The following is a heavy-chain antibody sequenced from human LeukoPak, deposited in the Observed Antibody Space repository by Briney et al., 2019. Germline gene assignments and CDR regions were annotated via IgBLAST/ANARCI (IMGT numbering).Heavy chain of an antibody. CDR3: ARHDGRGGATMGAFDS. V-gene: IGHV6-1*01. J-gene: IGHJ4*02. CDR1: GDSVSSNSAA. CDR2: TYYRSKWYN. D-gene: IGHD5-24*01. Sequence: SQTLSLTCAISGDSVSSNSAAWNWIRQSPSRGLEWLGRTYYRSKWYNDYAVSVKSRITINPDTSKNQFSLQLNSVTAADTAVYYCARHDGRGGATMGAFDSWGQGSLVAVSS.